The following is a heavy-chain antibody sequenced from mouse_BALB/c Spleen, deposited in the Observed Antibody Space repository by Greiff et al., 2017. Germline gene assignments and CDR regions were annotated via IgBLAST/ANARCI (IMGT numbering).Heavy chain of an antibody. Sequence: QVQLKESGAELVRPGSSVKISCKASGYAFSSYWMNWVKQRPGQGLEWIGQIYPGDGDTNYNGKFKGKATLTADKSSSTAYMQLSSLTSEDSAVYFCARISGYPYYFDYWGQGTTLTVSS. V-gene: IGHV1-80*01. CDR3: ARISGYPYYFDY. CDR1: GYAFSSYW. D-gene: IGHD3-1*01. CDR2: IYPGDGDT. J-gene: IGHJ2*01.